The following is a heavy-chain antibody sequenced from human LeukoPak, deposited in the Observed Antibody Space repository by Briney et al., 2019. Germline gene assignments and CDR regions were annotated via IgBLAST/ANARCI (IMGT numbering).Heavy chain of an antibody. CDR2: INPNSGGT. D-gene: IGHD1-14*01. Sequence: GASVKVSCKASGYTFTGYYVHWVRQAPGQGLEWMGWINPNSGGTNYAQKFQGRVTMTRDTSISTAYMELSRLRSDDTAVYYCARLGILKTSFPNYYMDVWGKGTTVTVSS. J-gene: IGHJ6*03. CDR3: ARLGILKTSFPNYYMDV. CDR1: GYTFTGYY. V-gene: IGHV1-2*02.